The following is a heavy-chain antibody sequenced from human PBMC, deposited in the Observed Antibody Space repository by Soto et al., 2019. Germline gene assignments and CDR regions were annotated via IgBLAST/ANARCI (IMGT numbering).Heavy chain of an antibody. CDR1: GGSFSGYY. J-gene: IGHJ5*02. V-gene: IGHV4-34*01. Sequence: QVQLQQWGAGLLKPSETLSLTCAVYGGSFSGYYWSWIRQPPGKGLEWIGEINHSGSTNYNPSLKSRVTISVDTSKNQFSLKLSSVTAADTAVYYCASMTDYGAYWFDPWGQGTLVTVSS. CDR2: INHSGST. CDR3: ASMTDYGAYWFDP. D-gene: IGHD4-17*01.